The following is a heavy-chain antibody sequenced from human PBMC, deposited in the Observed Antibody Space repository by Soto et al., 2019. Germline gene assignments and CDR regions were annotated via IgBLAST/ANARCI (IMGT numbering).Heavy chain of an antibody. D-gene: IGHD3-22*01. CDR3: AKVLTDQVVVTHFDY. J-gene: IGHJ4*02. CDR1: GFTFSSYA. V-gene: IGHV3-23*01. Sequence: GGSLRLSCAASGFTFSSYAMSWVRQAPGKGLEWVSAISGSGGSTYYADSVKGRFAISRDNSKNTLYLQMNSLRAEDTAVYYCAKVLTDQVVVTHFDYWGQGTLVTVSS. CDR2: ISGSGGST.